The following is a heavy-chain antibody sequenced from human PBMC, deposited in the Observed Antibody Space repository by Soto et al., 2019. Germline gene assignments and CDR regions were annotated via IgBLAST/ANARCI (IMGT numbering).Heavy chain of an antibody. CDR3: ATLYCIGGRCYSDIDY. J-gene: IGHJ4*02. V-gene: IGHV1-46*01. D-gene: IGHD2-15*01. CDR1: GYTFTSYY. CDR2: INPSGGST. Sequence: GASVKVSWKASGYTFTSYYMHWVRQAPGQGLEWMGIINPSGGSTSYAQKFQGRVTMTRDTSTSTVYMELSSLRSEDTAVYYCATLYCIGGRCYSDIDYWGQGTLVTVSS.